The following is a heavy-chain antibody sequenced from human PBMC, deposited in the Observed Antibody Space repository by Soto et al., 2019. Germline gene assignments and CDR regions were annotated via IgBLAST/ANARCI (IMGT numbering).Heavy chain of an antibody. CDR2: IYYSGST. J-gene: IGHJ3*02. Sequence: SVTLSLTCTVSGSSISSGGYYWSWIRQHPGKGLEWIGYIYYSGSTYYNPSLKSRVTISVDTSKNQFSLKLSSVTAADTAVYYCARAAYSLKYRPGPNGAFDSWGQGTMVTVSS. D-gene: IGHD2-15*01. V-gene: IGHV4-31*03. CDR1: GSSISSGGYY. CDR3: ARAAYSLKYRPGPNGAFDS.